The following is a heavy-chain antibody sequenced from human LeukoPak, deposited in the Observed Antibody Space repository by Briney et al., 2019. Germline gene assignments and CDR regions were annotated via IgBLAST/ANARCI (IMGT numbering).Heavy chain of an antibody. V-gene: IGHV4-34*01. CDR3: ARETGRLGRALDI. J-gene: IGHJ3*02. Sequence: SETLSLTCAVYGGSFSGYYWSWIRQPPGKGLEWIGEINHSGSTNYNPSLKSRVTISVDTSKNQFSLKLSSVTAADTAVYYCARETGRLGRALDIWGQGTMVTVSS. CDR1: GGSFSGYY. D-gene: IGHD3-22*01. CDR2: INHSGST.